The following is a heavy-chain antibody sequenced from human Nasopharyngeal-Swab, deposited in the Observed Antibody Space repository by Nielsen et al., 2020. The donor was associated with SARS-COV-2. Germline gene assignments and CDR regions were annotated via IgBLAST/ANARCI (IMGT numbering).Heavy chain of an antibody. V-gene: IGHV3-33*01. CDR3: ARDLAPWGSIDC. D-gene: IGHD7-27*01. J-gene: IGHJ4*02. Sequence: GESLNTSCAASGFTFSSYGMHWVRQAPGKGLEWVAVIWYDGSNKYYADPVKGRFTISRDNSTNTLYLQMNSLRAEDTAVYYCARDLAPWGSIDCWGQGTLVTVSS. CDR2: IWYDGSNK. CDR1: GFTFSSYG.